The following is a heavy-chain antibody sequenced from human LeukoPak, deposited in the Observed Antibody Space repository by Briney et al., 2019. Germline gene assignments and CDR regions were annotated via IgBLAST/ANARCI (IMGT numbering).Heavy chain of an antibody. J-gene: IGHJ4*02. D-gene: IGHD5-12*01. CDR2: ISWNSGSI. CDR3: AKDMAYSGYGLASDY. CDR1: GFTFDDYA. V-gene: IGHV3-9*01. Sequence: GRSLRLSCAASGFTFDDYAMHWVRRAPGKGLEWVSGISWNSGSIGYADSVKGRFTISRDNAKNSLYLQMNSLRAEDTALYYCAKDMAYSGYGLASDYWGQGTLVTVSS.